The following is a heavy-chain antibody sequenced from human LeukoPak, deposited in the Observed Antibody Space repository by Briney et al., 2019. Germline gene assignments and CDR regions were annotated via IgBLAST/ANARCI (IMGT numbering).Heavy chain of an antibody. Sequence: SETLSLTCTVSGGSISSSSYYWGWIRQPPGKGLEWIGSIYYSGSTYYNPSLKSRVTISVDTSKNQFSLKLSSVTAADTAVYYCARQIVVVPAAIGIDPWGQGTLVTVSS. CDR3: ARQIVVVPAAIGIDP. CDR1: GGSISSSSYY. CDR2: IYYSGST. V-gene: IGHV4-39*01. D-gene: IGHD2-2*02. J-gene: IGHJ5*02.